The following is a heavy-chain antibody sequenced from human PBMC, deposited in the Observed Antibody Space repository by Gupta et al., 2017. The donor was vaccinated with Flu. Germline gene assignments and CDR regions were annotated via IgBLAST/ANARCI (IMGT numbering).Heavy chain of an antibody. V-gene: IGHV3-9*01. J-gene: IGHJ3*02. CDR1: GFTFDDYA. D-gene: IGHD6-19*01. Sequence: EVQLVESGGGFVQPGRSLRLSCAASGFTFDDYAMHWVRQAPGKGLEWVSSINWNSGRIGYADSVKGRFTISRDNAKNSLYVQMNSLRVEDTALYYCVKGYSSGWNAFDIWGQGTMVTVFS. CDR3: VKGYSSGWNAFDI. CDR2: INWNSGRI.